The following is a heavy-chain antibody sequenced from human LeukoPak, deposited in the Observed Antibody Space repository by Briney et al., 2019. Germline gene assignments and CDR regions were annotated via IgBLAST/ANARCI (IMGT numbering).Heavy chain of an antibody. J-gene: IGHJ4*02. CDR2: IYYSGST. CDR1: GGSISSHN. Sequence: PSETLSVTCTVSGGSISSHNWSWIRQPPGKGLEWIGYIYYSGSTKFNPSLKSRVTISVDTSKNQFSLKLSSVTAADTAVYYCARGGGVTYYDSTGYLWYFDYWGQGTLVTVSS. D-gene: IGHD3-22*01. CDR3: ARGGGVTYYDSTGYLWYFDY. V-gene: IGHV4-59*11.